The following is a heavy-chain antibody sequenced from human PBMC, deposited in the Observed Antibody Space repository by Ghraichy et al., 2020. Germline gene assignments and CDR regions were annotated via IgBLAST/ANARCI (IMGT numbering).Heavy chain of an antibody. D-gene: IGHD4-17*01. V-gene: IGHV3-30*04. CDR3: ARRYGDYDY. J-gene: IGHJ4*02. Sequence: GGSLRLSCAASGFTFSSYAMHWVRQAPGKGLEWVAVISYDGSNKYYADSVKGRFTISRDNSKNTLYLQMNSLRAEDTAVYYCARRYGDYDYWGQGTLVTVSS. CDR2: ISYDGSNK. CDR1: GFTFSSYA.